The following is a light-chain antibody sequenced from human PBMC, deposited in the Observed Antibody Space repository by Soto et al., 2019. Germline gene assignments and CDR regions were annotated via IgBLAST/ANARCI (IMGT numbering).Light chain of an antibody. V-gene: IGLV2-8*01. J-gene: IGLJ2*01. Sequence: QSALTQPPSASGSPGQSVTISCTGTSSDIGVYDYVSWYQRHPGKALKLVIYDVTKRPSGVPDRFSGSKSGNTASLTVSGLQAEDEADYFCGSYAGTKNFVVFGGGTKLTVL. CDR2: DVT. CDR3: GSYAGTKNFVV. CDR1: SSDIGVYDY.